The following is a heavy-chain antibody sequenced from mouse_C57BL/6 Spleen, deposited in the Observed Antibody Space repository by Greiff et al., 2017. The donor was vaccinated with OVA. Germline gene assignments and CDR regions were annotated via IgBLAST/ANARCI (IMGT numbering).Heavy chain of an antibody. D-gene: IGHD2-3*01. CDR2: INPNNGGT. Sequence: EVQLQQSGPELVKPGASVKMSCKASGYTFTDYNMHWVKQSHGKSLEWIGYINPNNGGTSYNQKFKGKATLTVNKSSSTAYMELRSLTSEDSAVYYCARTPLYDGYYPDYWGQGTTLTVSS. J-gene: IGHJ2*01. V-gene: IGHV1-22*01. CDR3: ARTPLYDGYYPDY. CDR1: GYTFTDYN.